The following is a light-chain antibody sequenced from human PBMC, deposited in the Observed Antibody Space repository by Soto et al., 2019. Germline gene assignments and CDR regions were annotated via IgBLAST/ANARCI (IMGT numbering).Light chain of an antibody. Sequence: SYELTQPPSVSVAPGKTARITCGGNNIGSKSVHWYQQKPGQAPVLVIYYDSDRPSGIPERFSGSNSENTATLTISRVEAGDEADYYCQVWDSSSDHRGVFGTGTKLTVL. CDR2: YDS. V-gene: IGLV3-21*04. CDR1: NIGSKS. CDR3: QVWDSSSDHRGV. J-gene: IGLJ1*01.